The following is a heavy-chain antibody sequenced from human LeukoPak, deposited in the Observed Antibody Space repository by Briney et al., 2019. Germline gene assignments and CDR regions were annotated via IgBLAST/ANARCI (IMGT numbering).Heavy chain of an antibody. CDR1: GVSISSGSNY. CDR3: ASLHPGTNWFHP. CDR2: IYYSGST. V-gene: IGHV4-39*02. Sequence: SETLSLTCSVSGVSISSGSNYWGWIRQPPGKGLEWIGSIYYSGSTYDNPSLKSRVIISVDTSKNHFSLKLSSVTAADTAVYYCASLHPGTNWFHPWGQGTLVTVSS. J-gene: IGHJ5*02.